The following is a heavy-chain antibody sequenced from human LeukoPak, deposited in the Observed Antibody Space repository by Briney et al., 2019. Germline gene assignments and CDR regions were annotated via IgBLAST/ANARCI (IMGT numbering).Heavy chain of an antibody. V-gene: IGHV3-48*03. CDR1: GFTFSSYE. CDR2: ISSSGSTT. Sequence: GGSLRLSCAASGFTFSSYEMNWVRQAPGKGLEWVSYISSSGSTTYYADSVKGRFTISRDNAKNSLYLQMNSLRAEDTAVYYCARLPLNLYYYYMDVWGKGTTVTVSS. J-gene: IGHJ6*03. D-gene: IGHD1-7*01. CDR3: ARLPLNLYYYYMDV.